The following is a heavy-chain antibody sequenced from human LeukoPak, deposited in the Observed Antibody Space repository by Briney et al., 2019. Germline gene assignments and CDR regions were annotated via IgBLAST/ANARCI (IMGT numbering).Heavy chain of an antibody. CDR1: GFMFDDYA. CDR2: ISWNSGRI. CDR3: TKDREVVTPIEGVFDY. V-gene: IGHV3-9*01. D-gene: IGHD2-21*02. Sequence: GGSLRLSCAASGFMFDDYAMHWVRQAPGKGLEWVSGISWNSGRIGYADSVKGRFTISRDNAKNSLYLQMNSLRAEDTALYYCTKDREVVTPIEGVFDYWGQGTLVTVSS. J-gene: IGHJ4*02.